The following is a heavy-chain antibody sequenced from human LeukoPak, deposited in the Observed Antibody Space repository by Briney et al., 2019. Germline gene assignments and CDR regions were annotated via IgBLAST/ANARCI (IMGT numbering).Heavy chain of an antibody. J-gene: IGHJ6*03. CDR1: GGSISSYY. CDR2: IYTSGST. CDR3: AREDAYCGGDCYYPDYYYYMDV. Sequence: SETLSLTCTVSGGSISSYYWSWIRQPAGKGLEWIGRIYTSGSTNYNPSLKSRVTMSVDTSKNQFSLKLSSVTAADTAVYYCAREDAYCGGDCYYPDYYYYMDVWGKGTTVTVSS. V-gene: IGHV4-4*07. D-gene: IGHD2-21*01.